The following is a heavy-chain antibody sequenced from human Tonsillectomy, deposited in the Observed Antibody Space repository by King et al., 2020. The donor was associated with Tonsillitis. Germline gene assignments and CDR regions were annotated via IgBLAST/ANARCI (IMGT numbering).Heavy chain of an antibody. V-gene: IGHV3-30*02. CDR1: GFNFSING. Sequence: VQLVESGGGVVQPGGSLRLSCAASGFNFSINGLHWVRQAPGKGLEWVAFIRDDGSYQFSADSVKGRFTISRDNSKKLLYLQLNSLRHDDTAVYYCTSQAGEYWGQGTLGTVSS. D-gene: IGHD3-16*01. CDR3: TSQAGEY. CDR2: IRDDGSYQ. J-gene: IGHJ4*02.